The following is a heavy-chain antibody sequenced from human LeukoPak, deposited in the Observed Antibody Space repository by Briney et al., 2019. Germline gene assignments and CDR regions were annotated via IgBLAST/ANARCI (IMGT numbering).Heavy chain of an antibody. Sequence: PGGSLTLSCSASGFTFSSFWMHWVCQAPGKSLVWVSHSNSDGFSTKYADSVKGRFTTSRDNAKNTVYLHMNSLRAEDTAVYYCAREGWMATKSPFDYWGQGTLVTVS. CDR2: SNSDGFST. CDR1: GFTFSSFW. J-gene: IGHJ4*02. CDR3: AREGWMATKSPFDY. V-gene: IGHV3-74*03. D-gene: IGHD5-24*01.